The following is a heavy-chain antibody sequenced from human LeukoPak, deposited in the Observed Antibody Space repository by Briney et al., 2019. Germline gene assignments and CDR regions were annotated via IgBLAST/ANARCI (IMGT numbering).Heavy chain of an antibody. CDR2: TRNKANSYTT. Sequence: GGSLRLSCAASGFTFSNAWMNWVRQAPGKGLEWVGRTRNKANSYTTEYAASVKGRFTISRDDSKNSLYLQMNSLKTEDTAVYYCARPSFSTSSGNPSDYWGQGTLVTVSS. V-gene: IGHV3-72*01. D-gene: IGHD3-10*01. CDR1: GFTFSNAW. J-gene: IGHJ4*02. CDR3: ARPSFSTSSGNPSDY.